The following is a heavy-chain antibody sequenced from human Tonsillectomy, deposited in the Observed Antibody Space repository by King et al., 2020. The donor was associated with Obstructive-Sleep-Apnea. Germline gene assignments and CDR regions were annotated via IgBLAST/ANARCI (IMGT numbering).Heavy chain of an antibody. V-gene: IGHV2-26*01. CDR2: IFSNYEK. D-gene: IGHD3-22*01. CDR3: ARAYDSSGYYYVQAPWFDP. J-gene: IGHJ5*02. CDR1: GFSLSNARMG. Sequence: QITLKESGPVLVKPTETLTLTCTVSGFSLSNARMGVSWIRQPPGKALEWLAHIFSNYEKSYSTSLKSRLTISKDTSKSPVVLTMTNMDPVDTATYFCARAYDSSGYYYVQAPWFDPWGQGTLVTVSS.